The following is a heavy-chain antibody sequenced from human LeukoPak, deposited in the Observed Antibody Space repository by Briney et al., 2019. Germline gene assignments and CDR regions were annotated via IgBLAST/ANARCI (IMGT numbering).Heavy chain of an antibody. Sequence: ASVKVSCKASGYTFTSYGISWVRQAPGQGLEWMGWISAYNGNTNYAQKLQGRVTMTTDTSTSTAYMELRSLRSDDTAVYYCARDRHLAAAGLETPFDYWGQGTLVTVSS. CDR2: ISAYNGNT. V-gene: IGHV1-18*01. CDR3: ARDRHLAAAGLETPFDY. CDR1: GYTFTSYG. J-gene: IGHJ4*02. D-gene: IGHD6-13*01.